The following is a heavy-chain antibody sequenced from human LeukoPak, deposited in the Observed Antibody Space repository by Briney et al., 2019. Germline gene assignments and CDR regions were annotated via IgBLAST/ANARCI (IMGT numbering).Heavy chain of an antibody. CDR2: INIGGSNT. CDR3: ATDGAGFDT. V-gene: IGHV3-11*01. CDR1: GFTFNDCY. J-gene: IGHJ5*02. Sequence: GGSLRLSCAASGFTFNDCYMSWIRQAPGKGLEWLSYINIGGSNTHYADSVKGRFTISRDNAKKSLYLEMNNLRAEDTAVYYCATDGAGFDTWGQGVLVTVSS.